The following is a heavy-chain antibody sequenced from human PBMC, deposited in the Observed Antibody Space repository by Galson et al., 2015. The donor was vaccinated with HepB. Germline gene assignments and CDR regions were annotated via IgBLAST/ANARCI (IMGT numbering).Heavy chain of an antibody. V-gene: IGHV4-34*01. CDR1: GGSFSGYY. J-gene: IGHJ6*02. CDR3: ARRQLLWQGAGGYYYGMDV. D-gene: IGHD2-2*01. CDR2: INHSGST. Sequence: SETLSLTCAVYGGSFSGYYWSWIRQPPGKGLEWIGEINHSGSTNYNPSLKSRVTISVDTSKNQFSLKLSSVTAADTAVYYCARRQLLWQGAGGYYYGMDVWGQGTTVTVSS.